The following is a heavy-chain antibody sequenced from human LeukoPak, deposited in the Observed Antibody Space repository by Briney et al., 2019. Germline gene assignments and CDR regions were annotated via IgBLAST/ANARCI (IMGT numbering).Heavy chain of an antibody. D-gene: IGHD3-10*01. Sequence: QPGGSLRLSCAASGFTFNTYDMHWVRQATGKGLEWVSAIGTAGDTYYSASVKGRFTISRENAKNSLYLQMNSLRAGDTAVYYCARDIITLGLSAGFDLSGRGTLVTVSP. CDR1: GFTFNTYD. V-gene: IGHV3-13*01. J-gene: IGHJ2*01. CDR3: ARDIITLGLSAGFDL. CDR2: IGTAGDT.